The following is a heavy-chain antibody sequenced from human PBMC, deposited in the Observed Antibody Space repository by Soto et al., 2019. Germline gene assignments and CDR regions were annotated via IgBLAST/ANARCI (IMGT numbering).Heavy chain of an antibody. V-gene: IGHV4-59*01. J-gene: IGHJ4*02. CDR2: IYYSGST. D-gene: IGHD3-10*01. CDR1: GGSISSYY. CDR3: ARAMALDY. Sequence: QVQLQESGPGLVKPSETLSLTCTVSGGSISSYYWSWIRQPPGKGLEWIGYIYYSGSTNYNPSLKSRVTISVDTSKNQFSLKLSSVTAADTAVYYCARAMALDYWGQGTLVTVSS.